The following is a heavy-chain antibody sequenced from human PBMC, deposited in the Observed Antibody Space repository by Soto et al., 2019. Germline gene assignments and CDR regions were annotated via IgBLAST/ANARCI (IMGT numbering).Heavy chain of an antibody. D-gene: IGHD1-26*01. V-gene: IGHV3-48*04. CDR3: ARARWGRSNAFDI. CDR1: GFPFSTSA. CDR2: ISSSGSTI. J-gene: IGHJ3*02. Sequence: EVQLLESGGGLVQPGGSLRLSCAASGFPFSTSAMNWVRQAPGKGLEWVSYISSSGSTIYYADSVKGRFTISRDNAKNSLYLQMNSLRAEDTAVYYCARARWGRSNAFDIWGQGTMVTVSS.